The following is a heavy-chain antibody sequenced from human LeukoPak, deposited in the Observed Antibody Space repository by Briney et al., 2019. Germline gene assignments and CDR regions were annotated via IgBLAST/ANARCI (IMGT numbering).Heavy chain of an antibody. D-gene: IGHD3-22*01. Sequence: GRSLRLSCAASGFTFSSYGMHWVRQAPGKGLEWVAVIWYDGSNKYYADSVKGRFTISRDNSKNTLYLQMNSLRAEDTAVYYCARDRITMIVGTWFDPGAREPWSPSPQ. J-gene: IGHJ5*02. CDR1: GFTFSSYG. V-gene: IGHV3-33*01. CDR2: IWYDGSNK. CDR3: ARDRITMIVGTWFDP.